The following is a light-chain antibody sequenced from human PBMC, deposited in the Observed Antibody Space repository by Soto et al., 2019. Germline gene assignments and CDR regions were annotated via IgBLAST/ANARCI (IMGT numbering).Light chain of an antibody. V-gene: IGKV4-1*01. CDR3: HQYYSIPRT. CDR1: QSVLHSPTNNNY. CDR2: WAS. Sequence: DIVMTQSPDSLAVSLGERATINCKSSQSVLHSPTNNNYLTWYQKKPGQPPKLLIYWASTRESGVPDRFSGSGSGTDFPLTINSLQAEVAAVYYCHQYYSIPRTFDQGTKVEIK. J-gene: IGKJ1*01.